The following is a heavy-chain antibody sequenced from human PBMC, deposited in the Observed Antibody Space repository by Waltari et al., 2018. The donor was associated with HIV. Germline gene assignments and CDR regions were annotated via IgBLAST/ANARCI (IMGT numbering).Heavy chain of an antibody. CDR1: GFPVRSNL. Sequence: EVQLVESGGGLVQPGGSLGLSCGASGFPVRSNLPSLVRQAPGKGLEWVSVIYSGGSTYYADSVKGRFTISRDNSKNTLYLQMNSLRAEDTAVYYCASIAYCGGDCYPRGMDVWGQGTTVTVSS. CDR2: IYSGGST. J-gene: IGHJ6*02. V-gene: IGHV3-66*01. CDR3: ASIAYCGGDCYPRGMDV. D-gene: IGHD2-21*02.